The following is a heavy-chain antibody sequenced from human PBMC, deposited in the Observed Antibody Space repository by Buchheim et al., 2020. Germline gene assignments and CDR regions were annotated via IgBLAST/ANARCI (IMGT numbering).Heavy chain of an antibody. D-gene: IGHD1-26*01. V-gene: IGHV3-23*01. CDR2: SAGTGGAG. CDR3: ARSRLLDY. J-gene: IGHJ4*02. Sequence: EVQLLESGGGLVQPGEPLRLSCEASGFTFVNVAMHWFRQAPGKGLEWVSSAGTGGAGVYAESVKGRFSVSRDNSRNSLYLHMTSLRAEDTAIYYCARSRLLDYWSQGT. CDR1: GFTFVNVA.